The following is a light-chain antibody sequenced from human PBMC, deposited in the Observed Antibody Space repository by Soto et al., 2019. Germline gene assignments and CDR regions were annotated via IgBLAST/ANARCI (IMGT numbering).Light chain of an antibody. CDR2: DVT. V-gene: IGLV2-14*03. J-gene: IGLJ1*01. Sequence: QSALTQPASVSGSPGQSITISCTGTSSDVGAHDYVSWYQQYPGKAPKLMIYDVTDRPSGVSDRFFGSKSGNTASLTISGLHAEDEADYYCRSYTSGSTPYVFGTGTKLTVL. CDR3: RSYTSGSTPYV. CDR1: SSDVGAHDY.